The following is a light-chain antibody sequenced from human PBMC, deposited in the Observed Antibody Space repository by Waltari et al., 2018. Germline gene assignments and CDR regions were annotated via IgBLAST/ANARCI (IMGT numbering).Light chain of an antibody. Sequence: QSVLTQPPSASGTPGQRVTISCSGSSSNLGSNTVNWYQQLPGTAPKLLIYNNNHRPSGVPARSSGSKSGRSASLAISGLQSEDEADYYCAAWDDSLNGYVFGTGTKVTVL. V-gene: IGLV1-44*01. CDR1: SSNLGSNT. CDR3: AAWDDSLNGYV. J-gene: IGLJ1*01. CDR2: NNN.